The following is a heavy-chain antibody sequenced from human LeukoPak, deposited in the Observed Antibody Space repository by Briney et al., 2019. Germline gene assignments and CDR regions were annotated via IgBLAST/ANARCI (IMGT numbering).Heavy chain of an antibody. Sequence: SXXXSLTCTVSGGSISGSYWSWIRQPPGKGLEWIAYMYNSGSTNYNPSLKSRVTISIDTSKNQFSLKLSSLTAADTAIYYCARGIESYGDYGYWGQGILVTVSS. J-gene: IGHJ4*02. CDR1: GGSISGSY. CDR3: ARGIESYGDYGY. D-gene: IGHD4-17*01. CDR2: MYNSGST. V-gene: IGHV4-59*01.